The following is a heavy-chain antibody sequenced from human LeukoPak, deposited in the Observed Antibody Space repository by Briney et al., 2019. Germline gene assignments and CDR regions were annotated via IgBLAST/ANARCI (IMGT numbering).Heavy chain of an antibody. D-gene: IGHD3-10*01. J-gene: IGHJ4*02. Sequence: ASVKVSCKASGYTFTDYYMHRMRQAPGQGLEWMGWINPHSGGTDHAQKFQGRVTMTRDTSISTAYMELSRLRSDDTAVYYCARDQDYYGSGSLGYWGQGTLVTVSS. CDR1: GYTFTDYY. CDR3: ARDQDYYGSGSLGY. CDR2: INPHSGGT. V-gene: IGHV1-2*02.